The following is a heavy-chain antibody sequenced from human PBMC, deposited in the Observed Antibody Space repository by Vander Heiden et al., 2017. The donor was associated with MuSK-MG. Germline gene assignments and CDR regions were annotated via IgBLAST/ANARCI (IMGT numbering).Heavy chain of an antibody. CDR1: GFTLSDHR. V-gene: IGHV3-48*04. CDR2: ISSISGSTI. J-gene: IGHJ6*02. D-gene: IGHD4-17*01. Sequence: EVLLVESGGGLVQPGGSLRVSCEVSGFTLSDHRFNWVRQAPGKGLEWVSYISSISGSTIFYADSVRGRFTTSRDNAKNAVYLELNSLSPEDTAVYYCAREPYGDDYSYYGLDVWGQGTTVTVS. CDR3: AREPYGDDYSYYGLDV.